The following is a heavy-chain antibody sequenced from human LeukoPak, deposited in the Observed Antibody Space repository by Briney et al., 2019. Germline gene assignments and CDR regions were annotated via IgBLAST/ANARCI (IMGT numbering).Heavy chain of an antibody. CDR1: GFTFSSYA. Sequence: GGSLRLSCAASGFTFSSYAMSWVRQAPGKGLEWVSAISGSGGSTYYADPVKGRFTISRDNSKNALYLQMNSLRAEDTAVYYCAKDPEVCSGGSCYFDAFDIWGQGTMVTVSS. D-gene: IGHD2-15*01. CDR3: AKDPEVCSGGSCYFDAFDI. V-gene: IGHV3-23*01. J-gene: IGHJ3*02. CDR2: ISGSGGST.